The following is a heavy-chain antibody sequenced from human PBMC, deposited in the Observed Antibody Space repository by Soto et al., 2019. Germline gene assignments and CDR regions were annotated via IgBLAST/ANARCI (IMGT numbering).Heavy chain of an antibody. CDR1: GGSISSGGYY. V-gene: IGHV4-31*03. CDR3: ARSGEYYDSSGYYYGYGPGWFDP. D-gene: IGHD3-22*01. CDR2: IYYSGST. Sequence: PSETLSLTCTVSGGSISSGGYYWSWIRQHPGKGLEWIGYIYYSGSTYYNPSLKSRVTISVDTSKNQFSLKLSSVTAADTAVYYCARSGEYYDSSGYYYGYGPGWFDPWGQGTLATVSS. J-gene: IGHJ5*02.